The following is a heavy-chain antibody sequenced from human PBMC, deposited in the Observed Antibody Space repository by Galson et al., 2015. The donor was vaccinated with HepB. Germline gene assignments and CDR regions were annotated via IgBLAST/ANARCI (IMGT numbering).Heavy chain of an antibody. CDR1: GYTFTSYA. V-gene: IGHV1-3*01. Sequence: SVKVSCKASGYTFTSYAMHWVRQAPGQRLEWMGWINAGNGNTKYSQKFQGRVTITRDTSASTAYMELSSLRSEDTAVYYCARTTLPTPVHGYAFDIWGQGTMVTVSS. CDR3: ARTTLPTPVHGYAFDI. CDR2: INAGNGNT. D-gene: IGHD4-11*01. J-gene: IGHJ3*02.